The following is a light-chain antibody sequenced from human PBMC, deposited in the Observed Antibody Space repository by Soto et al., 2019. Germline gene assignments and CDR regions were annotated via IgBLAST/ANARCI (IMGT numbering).Light chain of an antibody. CDR2: AVS. CDR1: SSDVGSYNL. J-gene: IGLJ3*02. Sequence: QSVLTQPASVSGSPGQSITISCTGTSSDVGSYNLVSWYQQHPGKAPKLMIFAVSKRPSGVSHRFSGSKSGNTASLTISGLQAEDEADYYCCSYAGSSPWVFGGGTKLTVL. CDR3: CSYAGSSPWV. V-gene: IGLV2-23*02.